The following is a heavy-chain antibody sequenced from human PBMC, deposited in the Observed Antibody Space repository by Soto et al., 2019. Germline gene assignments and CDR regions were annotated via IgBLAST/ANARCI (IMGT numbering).Heavy chain of an antibody. Sequence: GGSLRLSCAASGFTFSSYGMHWVRQAPGKVLEWVAVIWYDGSNKYYADSVKGRFTISRDNSKNTLYLQMNSLRAEDTAVYYCARGGAVYSYTRTLIMDVWGQGTTVTVSS. D-gene: IGHD5-18*01. CDR3: ARGGAVYSYTRTLIMDV. V-gene: IGHV3-33*01. J-gene: IGHJ6*02. CDR1: GFTFSSYG. CDR2: IWYDGSNK.